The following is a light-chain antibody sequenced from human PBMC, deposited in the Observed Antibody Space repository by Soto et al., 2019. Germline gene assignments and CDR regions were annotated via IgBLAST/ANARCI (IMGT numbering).Light chain of an antibody. V-gene: IGKV3-11*01. J-gene: IGKJ4*01. CDR3: PHRSNWHLT. Sequence: EIVLTHSRATLSLSPGERATLSCRASQSICSYLAWYQQKPGQAPRLLIYDASNRATDIPDRFSGSGSGTYLAVAASSLEPEDFAIYYCPHRSNWHLTVGGGTKVDIK. CDR1: QSICSY. CDR2: DAS.